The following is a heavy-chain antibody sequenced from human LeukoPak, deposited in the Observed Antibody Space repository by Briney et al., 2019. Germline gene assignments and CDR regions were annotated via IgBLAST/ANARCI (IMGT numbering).Heavy chain of an antibody. J-gene: IGHJ3*02. CDR1: GFTFSSYA. Sequence: GGSLRLSCAASGFTFSSYAMSWVRQAPGRGLEWVSAISGSGGSTYYADSVKGRFTISRDNSKNTLYLQMNSLRAEDTAVYYCAKVQYYYDSSGWAFDIWGQGTMVTVSS. CDR3: AKVQYYYDSSGWAFDI. V-gene: IGHV3-23*01. CDR2: ISGSGGST. D-gene: IGHD3-22*01.